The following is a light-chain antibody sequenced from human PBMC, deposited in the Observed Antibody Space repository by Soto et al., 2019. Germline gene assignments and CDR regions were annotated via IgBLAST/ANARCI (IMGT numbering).Light chain of an antibody. CDR1: SSDVGGYNY. Sequence: QSALTQPASVSGSPGQSITISCTGTSSDVGGYNYVSWDQQHPGKAPKLMIYEVSNRPSGVSNRFSGSKSGNTAYLTISGLQAEDEADYYCSSYTSSSSYVFRTGTKLTVL. CDR3: SSYTSSSSYV. J-gene: IGLJ1*01. V-gene: IGLV2-14*01. CDR2: EVS.